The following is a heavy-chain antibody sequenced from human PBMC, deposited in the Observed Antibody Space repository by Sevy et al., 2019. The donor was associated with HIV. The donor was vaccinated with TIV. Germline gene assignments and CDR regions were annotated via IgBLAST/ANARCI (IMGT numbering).Heavy chain of an antibody. CDR3: ARTAQFGVVDY. D-gene: IGHD3-3*01. J-gene: IGHJ4*02. V-gene: IGHV4-4*07. CDR1: GGSISGYY. Sequence: SETLSLTCTVSGGSISGYYWSGIRQPAWKGLEWIGRIYSSRSNNYHPSLKSRVTMSVDTSKNQFSLKLSSVTAADTAVYYCARTAQFGVVDYWGQGTLVTVSS. CDR2: IYSSRSN.